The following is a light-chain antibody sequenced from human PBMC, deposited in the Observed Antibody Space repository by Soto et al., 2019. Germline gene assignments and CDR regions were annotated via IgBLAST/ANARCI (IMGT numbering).Light chain of an antibody. V-gene: IGKV3D-15*01. CDR3: QQYNNWPPKT. CDR2: GAS. Sequence: EIVMTQSPATLSVSPGERATLSCRASQSVSSNLAWYQQKPGQAPRLLIYGASIRATGIPARFSGSGSGTGFTLTISSLQSEDFAVYYCQQYNNWPPKTFGQGTKV. CDR1: QSVSSN. J-gene: IGKJ1*01.